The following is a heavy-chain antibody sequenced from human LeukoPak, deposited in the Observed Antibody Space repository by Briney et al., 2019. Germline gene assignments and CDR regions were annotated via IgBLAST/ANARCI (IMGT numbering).Heavy chain of an antibody. CDR2: INPKTGGT. CDR1: GYTFTDSY. J-gene: IGHJ4*02. V-gene: IGHV1-2*02. Sequence: ASVKVSCKASGYTFTDSYMHWVRQAPGQGLEWMGWINPKTGGTNYAQRFQGRVTMTRDTTIRTAYMELNSLRSDDTAVYYCARDGRLTIFVRGIITEGSPPKNWGQGTLVTVSS. CDR3: ARDGRLTIFVRGIITEGSPPKN. D-gene: IGHD3-10*01.